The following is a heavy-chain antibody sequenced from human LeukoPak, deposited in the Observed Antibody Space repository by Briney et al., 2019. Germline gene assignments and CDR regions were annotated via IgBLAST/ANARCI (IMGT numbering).Heavy chain of an antibody. J-gene: IGHJ5*02. CDR2: IYYSGST. CDR1: GGSISSYY. CDR3: AKMDIVATIYWFDP. V-gene: IGHV4-59*01. D-gene: IGHD5-12*01. Sequence: PSETLSLTCTVSGGSISSYYWSWIRQPPGKGLKWIGYIYYSGSTNYNPSLKSRVTISVDTSKNQFSLKLSSVTAADTAVYYCAKMDIVATIYWFDPWGQGTLVTVSS.